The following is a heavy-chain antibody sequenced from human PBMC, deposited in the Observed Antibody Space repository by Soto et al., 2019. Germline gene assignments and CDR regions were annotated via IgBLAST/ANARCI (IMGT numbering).Heavy chain of an antibody. J-gene: IGHJ6*02. Sequence: QVQLVQSGAEVKKPGSSVTVSCKASGGTFSSYAISWVRQAPGQGLEWMGGITPIPGTATYAQKFQGRVTIPADESTSTAYMELSSLRSEDTAVYYCARSQGSSTSLEIYYYYYYGMDVWGQGTTVTVYS. CDR3: ARSQGSSTSLEIYYYYYYGMDV. CDR2: ITPIPGTA. V-gene: IGHV1-69*01. CDR1: GGTFSSYA. D-gene: IGHD2-2*01.